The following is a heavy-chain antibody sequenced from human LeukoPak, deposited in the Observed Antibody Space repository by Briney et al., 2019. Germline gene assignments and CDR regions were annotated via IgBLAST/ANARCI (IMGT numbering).Heavy chain of an antibody. J-gene: IGHJ4*02. CDR1: GGSFSGYY. V-gene: IGHV4-34*01. Sequence: SETLSLTCAVYGGSFSGYYWSWIRQPPGKGLEWIGEINHSGSTNYNPSLKSRVTISVDTSKNQFSLKLSSVTAADTAVYYCARGRVFRAYDSSGYYSYWGQGTLATVSS. CDR2: INHSGST. CDR3: ARGRVFRAYDSSGYYSY. D-gene: IGHD3-22*01.